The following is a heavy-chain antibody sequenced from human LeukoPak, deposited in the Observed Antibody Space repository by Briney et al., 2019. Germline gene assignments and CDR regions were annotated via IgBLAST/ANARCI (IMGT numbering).Heavy chain of an antibody. Sequence: PGGSLRLSCAASGFTFSIYEMNWVRQAPGKGLEWVSYISSIGTTIYYADSVKGRFTVSRDNSKNSLYLQMNSLRTEDTALYYCAKDLSYSSSWYATGAGMDVWGQGTTVTVSS. D-gene: IGHD6-13*01. CDR3: AKDLSYSSSWYATGAGMDV. CDR1: GFTFSIYE. V-gene: IGHV3-48*03. CDR2: ISSIGTTI. J-gene: IGHJ6*02.